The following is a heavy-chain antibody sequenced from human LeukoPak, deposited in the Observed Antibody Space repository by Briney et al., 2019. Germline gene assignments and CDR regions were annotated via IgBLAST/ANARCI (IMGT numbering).Heavy chain of an antibody. J-gene: IGHJ4*02. V-gene: IGHV3-30*18. CDR2: ISYEGSNK. D-gene: IGHD3-22*01. Sequence: PGGSLRLSSAAPGVTFSIYGMHGVRQAPDKRLEWVAVISYEGSNKYYADSVKSRFTISRDNSKNTLYLQMNSLRAEDTVVYYCTKGPHYYYDSSGVALGYWGQGNLVSVSS. CDR3: TKGPHYYYDSSGVALGY. CDR1: GVTFSIYG.